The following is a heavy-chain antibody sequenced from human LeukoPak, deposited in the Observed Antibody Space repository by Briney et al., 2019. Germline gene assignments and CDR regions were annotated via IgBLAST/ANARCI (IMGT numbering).Heavy chain of an antibody. CDR3: ARGAGYYYRIYYYYYMDV. J-gene: IGHJ6*03. CDR1: GGSISSYY. D-gene: IGHD3-22*01. Sequence: PSETLSLTCTVSGGSISSYYWSWIRQPPGKGLEWIGYIYYSGSTNYNPSLKSRVTISVDTSKNQFSLKLSSVTAADTAVYYCARGAGYYYRIYYYYYMDVWGKGTTVTVSS. V-gene: IGHV4-59*01. CDR2: IYYSGST.